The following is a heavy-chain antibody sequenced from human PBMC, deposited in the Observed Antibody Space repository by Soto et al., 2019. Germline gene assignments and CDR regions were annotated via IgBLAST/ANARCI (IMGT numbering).Heavy chain of an antibody. Sequence: EVQLVESGGGLVQPGGSLRLSCAASGFTFSSYDMHWVRQATGKGLEWVSAIGTAGATYYPGSVKGRFTISRENAKNSLYLQMNSLRAGDTAVYYCARGIGYCSSTSCYNPYFDYWGQGTLVTVSS. CDR3: ARGIGYCSSTSCYNPYFDY. CDR1: GFTFSSYD. CDR2: IGTAGAT. V-gene: IGHV3-13*01. J-gene: IGHJ4*02. D-gene: IGHD2-2*02.